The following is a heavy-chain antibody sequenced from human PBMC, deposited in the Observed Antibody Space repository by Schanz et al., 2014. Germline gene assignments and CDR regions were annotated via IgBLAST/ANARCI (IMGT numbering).Heavy chain of an antibody. Sequence: VQLVESGGGLAQPGGSLRLSCAASGFTFSAYWMAWVRQAPGRGLEWVAAIIQAASVPYYVDSVKGRFTISRDDAKNSHYLQMNSLRVEDTAVFYCVKIGYTHWSLDDWGQGILVTVSS. CDR2: IIQAASVP. CDR3: VKIGYTHWSLDD. CDR1: GFTFSAYW. D-gene: IGHD6-13*01. J-gene: IGHJ4*02. V-gene: IGHV3-7*01.